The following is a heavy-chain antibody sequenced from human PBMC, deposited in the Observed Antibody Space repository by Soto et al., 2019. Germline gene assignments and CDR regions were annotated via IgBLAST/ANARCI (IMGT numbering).Heavy chain of an antibody. J-gene: IGHJ4*02. CDR1: GGSISSGGYS. CDR2: IYHSGST. CDR3: ASGQQLVRNY. V-gene: IGHV4-30-2*01. D-gene: IGHD6-13*01. Sequence: SETLSLTCAVSGGSISSGGYSWSWIRQPPGKGLEWIGYIYHSGSTYYNPSLKSRVTISVGRSKNQFSLKLSSVTAADTAVYYCASGQQLVRNYWGQGTLVTVSS.